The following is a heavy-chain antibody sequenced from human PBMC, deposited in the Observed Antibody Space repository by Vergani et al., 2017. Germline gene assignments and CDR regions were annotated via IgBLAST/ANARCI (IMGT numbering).Heavy chain of an antibody. V-gene: IGHV3-48*01. CDR2: VTSDGRRQ. Sequence: VHLVESGGGVVQPGRSLTLSCVASGFNFSTYTMNWVRQAPGKGLEWISSVTSDGRRQTYADSVKGRFTISRDSGKNSLHLQMNSLRPEDTAVYYCTTPTKWELRYYFDYWGQGTLVTVSS. D-gene: IGHD3-9*01. J-gene: IGHJ4*02. CDR1: GFNFSTYT. CDR3: TTPTKWELRYYFDY.